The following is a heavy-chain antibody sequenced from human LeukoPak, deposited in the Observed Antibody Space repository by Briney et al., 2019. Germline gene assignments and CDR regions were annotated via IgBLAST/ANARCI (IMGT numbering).Heavy chain of an antibody. V-gene: IGHV4-59*01. J-gene: IGHJ4*02. Sequence: SQTLSLTCTVSGDSISTYYWSWIRQPPGKGLEWIGYMYYSVSTNYNPSLKRRVTISLDTPKNQFSLRLNSVTAADTAVYYCARGVAGYGPYDYWGQGTLVTVSS. CDR2: MYYSVST. CDR3: ARGVAGYGPYDY. D-gene: IGHD5-12*01. CDR1: GDSISTYY.